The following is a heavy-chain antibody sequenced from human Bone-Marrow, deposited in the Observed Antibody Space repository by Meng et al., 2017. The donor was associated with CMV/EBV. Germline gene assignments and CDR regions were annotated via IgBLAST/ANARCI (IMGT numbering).Heavy chain of an antibody. Sequence: ASVKVSCKASGYTFTSYGISWVRQAPGQGLEWMGWISAYNGNTNYAQKLQGRVTMTTDTSTSTAYMELRSLRSEDTAVYYCARGRLLSGSYVQGYYYYGMGVWGPGHTVHGAS. J-gene: IGHJ6*01. CDR2: ISAYNGNT. V-gene: IGHV1-18*01. CDR1: GYTFTSYG. CDR3: ARGRLLSGSYVQGYYYYGMGV. D-gene: IGHD3-10*01.